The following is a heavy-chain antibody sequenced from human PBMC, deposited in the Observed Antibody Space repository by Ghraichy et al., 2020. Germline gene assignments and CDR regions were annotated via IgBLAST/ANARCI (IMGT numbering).Heavy chain of an antibody. CDR1: GYTFTSYD. J-gene: IGHJ4*02. Sequence: VKVSCKASGYTFTSYDINWVRQATGQGLEWMGWMNPNSGNTGYAQKFQGRVTMTRNTSINTAYMELSSLRSEDTAVYYCARGYRGIFRLFDYWGQVTLVTVSS. V-gene: IGHV1-8*01. CDR3: ARGYRGIFRLFDY. D-gene: IGHD1-26*01. CDR2: MNPNSGNT.